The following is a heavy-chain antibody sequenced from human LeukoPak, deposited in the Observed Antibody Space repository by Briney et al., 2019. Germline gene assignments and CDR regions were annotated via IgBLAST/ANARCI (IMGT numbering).Heavy chain of an antibody. CDR3: ARIDTVVLPTTMFDY. CDR1: GGSISDRDNF. Sequence: SETLSLTCSVSGGSISDRDNFWDWIRQPPGKGLEWVGSVSYSGWTYYSPSLKSRVSISVDSSKNQFSLKVRSVTAADTALYYCARIDTVVLPTTMFDYWGQGTLVTVSS. V-gene: IGHV4-39*01. D-gene: IGHD2-2*01. J-gene: IGHJ4*02. CDR2: VSYSGWT.